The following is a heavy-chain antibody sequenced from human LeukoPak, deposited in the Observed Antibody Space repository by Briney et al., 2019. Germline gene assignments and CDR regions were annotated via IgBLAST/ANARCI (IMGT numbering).Heavy chain of an antibody. CDR3: ASPSPGFDP. Sequence: SGTLSLTCTVSGDSVTTSNWWSWVRQPPGKGLEWIGEIYHTGSTNYNSSLKSRVTISVDKSRNQFSLKLSSLSAADTAVYYCASPSPGFDPWGQGILVTVSS. J-gene: IGHJ5*02. CDR2: IYHTGST. CDR1: GDSVTTSNW. V-gene: IGHV4-4*02.